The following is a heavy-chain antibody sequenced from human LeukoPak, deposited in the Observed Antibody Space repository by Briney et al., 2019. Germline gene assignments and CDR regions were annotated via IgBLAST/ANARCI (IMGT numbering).Heavy chain of an antibody. CDR3: AKQDRDSSSWYTGFYYFGVDV. Sequence: QAGGSLRLSCTASGFTFVNYGMHWVRQAPGKGVEWVAVTSYDGSDKYYADSVKGRFTISRDNSKNTLYLQMNSLRTEDTDVYYCAKQDRDSSSWYTGFYYFGVDVWGLGTTVTVSS. J-gene: IGHJ6*02. CDR2: TSYDGSDK. V-gene: IGHV3-30*18. CDR1: GFTFVNYG. D-gene: IGHD6-13*01.